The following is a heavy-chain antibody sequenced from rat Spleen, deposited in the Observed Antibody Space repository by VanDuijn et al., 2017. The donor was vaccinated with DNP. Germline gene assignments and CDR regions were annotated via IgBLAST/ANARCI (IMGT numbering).Heavy chain of an antibody. CDR2: ISYDGSST. CDR1: GFTFSNYD. Sequence: EVQLVESGGGLVQPGRSMKLSCAASGFTFSNYDMAWVRQAPKKGLEWVATISYDGSSTYYRDSVKGRFTISRDNAKSTLYLQMDSLRSEDTATYYCTTETVYYPYGGQGVMVTVSS. CDR3: TTETVYYPY. J-gene: IGHJ2*01. D-gene: IGHD1-6*01. V-gene: IGHV5-7*01.